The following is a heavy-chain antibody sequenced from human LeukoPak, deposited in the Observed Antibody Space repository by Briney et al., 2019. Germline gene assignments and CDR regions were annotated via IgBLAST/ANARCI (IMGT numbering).Heavy chain of an antibody. CDR2: ISAYNGNT. D-gene: IGHD1-26*01. J-gene: IGHJ3*02. CDR3: ARDRIYSGIYHDTFDI. Sequence: ASVKVSCKASGYTFTSYGISWVRQAPGQGLEWMGWISAYNGNTNYAQKLQGRVTMTTDTSTSTAYMELRSLRSDDTAVYYCARDRIYSGIYHDTFDIWGHGTMVTVSS. CDR1: GYTFTSYG. V-gene: IGHV1-18*01.